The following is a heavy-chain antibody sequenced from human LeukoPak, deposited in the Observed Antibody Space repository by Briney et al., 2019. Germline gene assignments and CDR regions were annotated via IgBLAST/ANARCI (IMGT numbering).Heavy chain of an antibody. CDR3: ARDRGYSYGYGY. V-gene: IGHV4-34*01. Sequence: SETLSLTCAVHGGSFSGYYWSWIRQPPGKGLEWIGEINHSGSTNYNPSLKSRVTISVDTSKNQFSLKLSSVTAADTAVYYCARDRGYSYGYGYWGQGTLVTVSS. CDR1: GGSFSGYY. J-gene: IGHJ4*02. CDR2: INHSGST. D-gene: IGHD5-18*01.